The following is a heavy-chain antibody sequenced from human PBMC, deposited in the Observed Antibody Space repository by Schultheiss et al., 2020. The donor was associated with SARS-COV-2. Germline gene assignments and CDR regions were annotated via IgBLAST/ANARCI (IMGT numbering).Heavy chain of an antibody. CDR1: GGSFSGYY. J-gene: IGHJ4*02. V-gene: IGHV4-34*01. CDR3: ARENTDYRFVAY. Sequence: SETLSFTCAVYGGSFSGYYWSWIRQPPGKGLEWIGEINQSGGTNYNPSLKSRVKISVDTSKTQFSLNLRSVTAADTAVYYCARENTDYRFVAYWGQGTLVTVSS. D-gene: IGHD4/OR15-4a*01. CDR2: INQSGGT.